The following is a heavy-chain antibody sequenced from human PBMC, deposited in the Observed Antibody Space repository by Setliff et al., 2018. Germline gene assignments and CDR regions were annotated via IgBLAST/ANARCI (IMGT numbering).Heavy chain of an antibody. CDR3: ARTCSGSGCYAGLES. J-gene: IGHJ4*02. D-gene: IGHD2-15*01. Sequence: LTLTCTVSGFTFSTYRMHWVRQAPGKGLEWVAVIWDDGGNKYHADSVKGRFTISRDNSKNTLYLQMNSLRPEDTAVYYCARTCSGSGCYAGLESWGQGTPVTVSS. CDR2: IWDDGGNK. V-gene: IGHV3-33*08. CDR1: GFTFSTYR.